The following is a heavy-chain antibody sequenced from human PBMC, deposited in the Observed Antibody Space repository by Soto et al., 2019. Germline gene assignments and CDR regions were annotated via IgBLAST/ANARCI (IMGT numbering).Heavy chain of an antibody. CDR3: ARDRITMVRGVSNWFDP. V-gene: IGHV1-3*01. D-gene: IGHD3-10*01. J-gene: IGHJ5*02. CDR2: INAGNGNT. CDR1: GYTFTSYA. Sequence: ASVKVSCKASGYTFTSYAMHWVRQAPGQRLERMGWINAGNGNTKYSQKFQGRVTITRDTSASTAYMGLSSLRSEDTAVYYCARDRITMVRGVSNWFDPWGQGTLVTVSS.